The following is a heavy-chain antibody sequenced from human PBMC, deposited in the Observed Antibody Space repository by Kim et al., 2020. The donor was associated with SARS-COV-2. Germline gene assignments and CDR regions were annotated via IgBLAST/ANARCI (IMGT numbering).Heavy chain of an antibody. CDR1: GGSISSSNW. CDR2: IYHSGRT. J-gene: IGHJ3*02. Sequence: SETLSLTCAVSGGSISSSNWWSWVRQPPGKGLEWIGEIYHSGRTNYNPSLQSRVTISVDKSKNQFSLKLSSVTAADTAVYYCARISTMIVVVITKGGGAFDIWGQGTVVTVSS. D-gene: IGHD3-22*01. V-gene: IGHV4-4*02. CDR3: ARISTMIVVVITKGGGAFDI.